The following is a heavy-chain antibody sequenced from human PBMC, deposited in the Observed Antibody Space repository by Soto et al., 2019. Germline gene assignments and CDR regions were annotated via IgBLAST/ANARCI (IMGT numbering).Heavy chain of an antibody. CDR1: GFTFSHYG. J-gene: IGHJ4*02. CDR2: IWSDGSKS. CDR3: ARDLSYGSLDFAN. V-gene: IGHV3-33*01. D-gene: IGHD3-10*01. Sequence: GGSLRLSCAASGFTFSHYGMHWVRQAPGKGLEWVADIWSDGSKSYYSDSVRGRFTISREDSENTLYLQMNNLRAEDTAEYHCARDLSYGSLDFANWGQGALVTVSS.